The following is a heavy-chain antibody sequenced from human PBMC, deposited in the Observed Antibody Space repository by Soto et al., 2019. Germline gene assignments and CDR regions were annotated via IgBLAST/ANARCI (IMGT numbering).Heavy chain of an antibody. CDR3: AREQGITIFGVVTPYYFDY. D-gene: IGHD3-3*01. J-gene: IGHJ4*02. CDR1: GGSISSYY. CDR2: IYYSGST. V-gene: IGHV4-59*01. Sequence: SETLSLTCTVSGGSISSYYWSWIRQPPGKGLEWIGYIYYSGSTNYNPSLKSRVTISVDTSKDQFSLKLSSVTAADTAVYYCAREQGITIFGVVTPYYFDYWGQGTLVTVSS.